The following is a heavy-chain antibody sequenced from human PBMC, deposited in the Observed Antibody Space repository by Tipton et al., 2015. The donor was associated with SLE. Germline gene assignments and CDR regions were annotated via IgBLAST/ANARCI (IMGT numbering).Heavy chain of an antibody. Sequence: TLSLTCTVSGGSLTNNDIYWGWIRQPPGKRLEWIGAIYYTGDTRYNPSLESRVTISVDTAKNQFSLKLSSVTAADTALYYCARVAATDWYFDLWGLGTLVTVSS. CDR3: ARVAATDWYFDL. CDR2: IYYTGDT. V-gene: IGHV4-39*07. J-gene: IGHJ2*01. D-gene: IGHD2-15*01. CDR1: GGSLTNNDIY.